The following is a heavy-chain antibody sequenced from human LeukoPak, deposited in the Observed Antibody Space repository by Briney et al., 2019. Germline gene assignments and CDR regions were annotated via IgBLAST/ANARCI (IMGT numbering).Heavy chain of an antibody. CDR1: WFIFSSNY. Sequence: GGSLRLSCAASWFIFSSNYMTWVRQAPGKGLEWVSVIFSGGSTYYADPVKGRVTISRDNSKNTLYLQMNNLRGEDTAVYYCARVGPTRSDFDYWGQGTLVTVSS. CDR3: ARVGPTRSDFDY. CDR2: IFSGGST. V-gene: IGHV3-53*01. J-gene: IGHJ4*02. D-gene: IGHD1-26*01.